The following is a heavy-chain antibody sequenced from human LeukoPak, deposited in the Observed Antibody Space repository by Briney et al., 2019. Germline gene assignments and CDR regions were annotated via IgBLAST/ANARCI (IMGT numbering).Heavy chain of an antibody. CDR2: IWYDGSNE. D-gene: IGHD3-10*02. Sequence: GGSLRLSCAASGFSFSSSGMHWVRQAPGKGLEWVAVIWYDGSNEYYADSVKGRFTISRDNSKNTLHLQMNSLRVEDTSFYYCAREISMFVNAFDLWGQGTLVAVSS. J-gene: IGHJ3*01. CDR3: AREISMFVNAFDL. V-gene: IGHV3-33*01. CDR1: GFSFSSSG.